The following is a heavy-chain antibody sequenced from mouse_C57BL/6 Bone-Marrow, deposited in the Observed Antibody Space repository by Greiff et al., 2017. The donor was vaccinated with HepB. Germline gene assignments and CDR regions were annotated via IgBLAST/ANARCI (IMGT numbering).Heavy chain of an antibody. CDR1: GYTFTSYD. J-gene: IGHJ3*01. D-gene: IGHD2-4*01. CDR3: ARSGYDYDVAY. V-gene: IGHV1-85*01. CDR2: IYPRDGSN. Sequence: VKLMESGPELVKPGASVKLSCKASGYTFTSYDINWVKQRPGQGLEWIGWIYPRDGSNKYNEKFKGKATLTVDTSSSTAYMELHSLTSEDSAVYFCARSGYDYDVAYWGQGTLVTVSA.